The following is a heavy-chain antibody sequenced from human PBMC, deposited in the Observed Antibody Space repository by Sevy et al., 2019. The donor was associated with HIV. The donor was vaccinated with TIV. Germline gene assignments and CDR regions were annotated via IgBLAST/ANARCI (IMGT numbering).Heavy chain of an antibody. J-gene: IGHJ3*02. CDR2: INPRTGDT. CDR3: AKDKLLDAFDI. D-gene: IGHD2-15*01. CDR1: GYTFSDNY. Sequence: ASVKVSCKASGYTFSDNYMHWVRQAPGQGLEWVGRINPRTGDTKYAQKFQGRVTVTRDTSISTAYMELSRLTSDDTAIYHCAKDKLLDAFDIWGQGTRVTVSS. V-gene: IGHV1-2*06.